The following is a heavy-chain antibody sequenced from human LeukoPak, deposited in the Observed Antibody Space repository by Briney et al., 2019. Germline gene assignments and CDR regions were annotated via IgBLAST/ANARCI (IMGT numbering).Heavy chain of an antibody. Sequence: GESLKISCTGFGYSFTTYWIGWVRQMPGKGWEWMGIIYPGDSDARYSPSLQGQVTISVDKSISTAYLQWSSLKASDTAMYYCARQGRIVVVTATHDAFDIWGQGTMVTVSS. V-gene: IGHV5-51*01. CDR2: IYPGDSDA. J-gene: IGHJ3*02. CDR3: ARQGRIVVVTATHDAFDI. D-gene: IGHD2-21*02. CDR1: GYSFTTYW.